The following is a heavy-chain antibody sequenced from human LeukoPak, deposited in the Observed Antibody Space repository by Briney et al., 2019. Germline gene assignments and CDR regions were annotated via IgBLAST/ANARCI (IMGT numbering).Heavy chain of an antibody. CDR1: EFTFSIYA. D-gene: IGHD6-13*01. CDR3: ARGSSSSWYVDDAFDI. V-gene: IGHV3-23*01. CDR2: ISVTGGAT. Sequence: GGSLRLSCAASEFTFSIYAMGWVRQAPGKGLEWVSIISVTGGATYYADSVKGRFTISRDNSKNTLFLQMNSLRAEDTAVYYCARGSSSSWYVDDAFDIWGQGTMVTVSS. J-gene: IGHJ3*02.